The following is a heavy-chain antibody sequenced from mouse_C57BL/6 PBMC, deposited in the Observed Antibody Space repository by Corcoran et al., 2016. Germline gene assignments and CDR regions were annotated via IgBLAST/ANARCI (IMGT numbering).Heavy chain of an antibody. Sequence: EVQQQNSEPELVKPGASVKIPCKASGYTFTDYNMDWVKQSHGKSLEWIGDINPNNGGTIYNQKFKGKATLTVDKSSSTAYMELRSLTSEDTAVYYCARRPDSSGYEYFDYWGQGTTLTVSS. V-gene: IGHV1-18*01. J-gene: IGHJ2*01. D-gene: IGHD3-2*02. CDR2: INPNNGGT. CDR3: ARRPDSSGYEYFDY. CDR1: GYTFTDYN.